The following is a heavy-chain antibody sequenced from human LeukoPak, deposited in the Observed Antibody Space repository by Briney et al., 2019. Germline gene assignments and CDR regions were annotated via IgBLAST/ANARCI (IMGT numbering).Heavy chain of an antibody. CDR1: GYTFTGYY. CDR2: INPNSGGT. D-gene: IGHD6-19*01. Sequence: SVKVSCKASGYTFTGYYMHWVRQAPGQGLEWMGWINPNSGGTNYAQKFQGRVTMTRDTSISTAYMELSRLRSDDTAVYYCARGLSGEGGGVGIAVADPTYYFDYWGQGTLVTVSS. J-gene: IGHJ4*02. V-gene: IGHV1-2*02. CDR3: ARGLSGEGGGVGIAVADPTYYFDY.